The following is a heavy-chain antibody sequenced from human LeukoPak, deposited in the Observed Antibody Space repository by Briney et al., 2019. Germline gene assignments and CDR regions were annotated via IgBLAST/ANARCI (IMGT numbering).Heavy chain of an antibody. Sequence: SVKVSCKASGGTFSSYAISWVRQAPGQGLEWMGRIIPILGIANYAQKFQGRVTNTADKSTSTAYMELSSLRSEDTAVYYCARAGVDIVAADYWGQGTLVTVSS. CDR1: GGTFSSYA. V-gene: IGHV1-69*04. CDR2: IIPILGIA. CDR3: ARAGVDIVAADY. J-gene: IGHJ4*02. D-gene: IGHD5-12*01.